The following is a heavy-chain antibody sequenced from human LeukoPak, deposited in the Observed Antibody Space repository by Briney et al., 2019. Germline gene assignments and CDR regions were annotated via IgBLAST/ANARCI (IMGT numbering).Heavy chain of an antibody. V-gene: IGHV1-2*02. Sequence: ASVKVSCKASGYTFTGYYMHWVRQAPGQGLEWMGWINPNSGGTNYAQKFQGRVTITRDTSISTAYMELSRLRSDDTAVYYCARTGGGVATIGADYFDYWGQGTLVTVSS. J-gene: IGHJ4*02. D-gene: IGHD5-12*01. CDR1: GYTFTGYY. CDR2: INPNSGGT. CDR3: ARTGGGVATIGADYFDY.